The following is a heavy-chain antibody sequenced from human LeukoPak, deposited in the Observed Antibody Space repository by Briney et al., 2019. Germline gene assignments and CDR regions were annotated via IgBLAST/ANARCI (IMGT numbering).Heavy chain of an antibody. CDR1: GYTFTSYG. Sequence: GASVKVSCKASGYTFTSYGISWVRQAPGQGLEWMGWISAYNGNTNYAQKLQGRVTMTTDTSTSTAYMELRSLRSDDTAVYYCARVRDLYYYYYMDVWGKGTTVTVSS. V-gene: IGHV1-18*01. CDR2: ISAYNGNT. CDR3: ARVRDLYYYYYMDV. J-gene: IGHJ6*03.